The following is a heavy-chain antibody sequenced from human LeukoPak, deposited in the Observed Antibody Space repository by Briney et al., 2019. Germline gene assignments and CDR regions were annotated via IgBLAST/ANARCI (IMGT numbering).Heavy chain of an antibody. CDR2: ISYDGSNK. Sequence: LSLTCAVYGGSFSGYYWSWVRQAPGKGLEWVAVISYDGSNKYYADSVKGRFTISRDNSKNTLYLQMNSLRAEDTAVYYCARDYTGGHNYYGSGSHAFDIWGQGTMVTVSS. J-gene: IGHJ3*02. CDR1: GGSFSGYY. V-gene: IGHV3-30-3*01. D-gene: IGHD3-10*01. CDR3: ARDYTGGHNYYGSGSHAFDI.